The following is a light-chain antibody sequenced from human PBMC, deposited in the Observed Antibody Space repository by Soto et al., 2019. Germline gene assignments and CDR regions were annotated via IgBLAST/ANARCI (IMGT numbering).Light chain of an antibody. V-gene: IGKV1-9*01. J-gene: IGKJ1*01. CDR3: QQLNSYPRT. CDR2: AAS. Sequence: DIQLTQSPSFLSASVGDRVTITCRASQGISSYLAWYQQKPGKAPKLLIYAASTLQSGVPSRFSGSGSGTEFTLTISSLQPEDFATHYCQQLNSYPRTLGQGTKVDI. CDR1: QGISSY.